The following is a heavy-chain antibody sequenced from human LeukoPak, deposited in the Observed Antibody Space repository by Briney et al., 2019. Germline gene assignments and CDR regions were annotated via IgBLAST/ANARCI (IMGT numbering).Heavy chain of an antibody. V-gene: IGHV3-30*04. CDR1: GFTFSSYA. D-gene: IGHD2-15*01. CDR3: ARDRVVAATYYYYYYMDV. Sequence: PGGSLRLSCAASGFTFSSYAMHWVRQAPGKGLEWVAVISYDGSNKYYADSVKGRFTISRDNAKNSLYLQMNSLRAEDTAVYYCARDRVVAATYYYYYYMDVWGKGTTVTVSS. CDR2: ISYDGSNK. J-gene: IGHJ6*03.